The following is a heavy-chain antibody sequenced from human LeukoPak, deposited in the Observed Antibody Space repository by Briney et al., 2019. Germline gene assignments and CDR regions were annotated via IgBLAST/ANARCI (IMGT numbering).Heavy chain of an antibody. CDR1: GGSFSGYY. V-gene: IGHV4-34*01. J-gene: IGHJ3*02. CDR3: AREEAAFDI. CDR2: INHSGST. Sequence: SETPSLTCAVYGGSFSGYYWSWIRQPPGKGLEWIGEINHSGSTNYNPSLKSRVTISVDTSKNQFSLKLSSVTAADTAVYYCAREEAAFDIWGQGTMVTVSS.